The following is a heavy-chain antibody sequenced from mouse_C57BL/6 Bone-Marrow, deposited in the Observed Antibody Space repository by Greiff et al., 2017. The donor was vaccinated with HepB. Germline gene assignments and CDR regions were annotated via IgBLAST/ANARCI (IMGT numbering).Heavy chain of an antibody. V-gene: IGHV3-6*01. CDR2: ISYDGSN. CDR3: ARDRGWLPYYFAY. CDR1: GYSITSGYY. J-gene: IGHJ2*01. D-gene: IGHD2-3*01. Sequence: EVKLQESGPGLVKPSQSLSLTCSVTGYSITSGYYWNWIRQFPGNKLEWMGYISYDGSNNYNPSLKNRISITRDTSKNQFFLKLNTVTTEDTATYYCARDRGWLPYYFAYWGQGTTLTVSS.